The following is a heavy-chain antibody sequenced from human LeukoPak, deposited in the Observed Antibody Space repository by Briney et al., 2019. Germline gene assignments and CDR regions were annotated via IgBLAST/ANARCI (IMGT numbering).Heavy chain of an antibody. D-gene: IGHD2-2*01. V-gene: IGHV3-11*06. Sequence: GGSLRLSCAPSGFTFSDYYMSWIRQAPGKGLEWVSYISSSSSYTNYADSVKGRFTISGDNAKNSLYLQMNSLRAEDTAVYYCASAGHGYCSSTSCFYFDYWGQGTLVTVSS. CDR3: ASAGHGYCSSTSCFYFDY. CDR1: GFTFSDYY. CDR2: ISSSSSYT. J-gene: IGHJ4*02.